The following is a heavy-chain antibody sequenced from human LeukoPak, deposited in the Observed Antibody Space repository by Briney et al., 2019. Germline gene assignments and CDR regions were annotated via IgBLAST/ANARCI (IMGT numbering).Heavy chain of an antibody. J-gene: IGHJ4*02. Sequence: PGGSLRLSCAASGFSFSNHWMHWVRQAPGKGLVWVSRINSDGISTTYADSVKGRFTISRDNAKNTLYLQMNSLRADDTAVYYCAREYCSSKSCPTFDYWGQGTRVTVSS. CDR1: GFSFSNHW. CDR2: INSDGIST. V-gene: IGHV3-74*01. D-gene: IGHD2-2*01. CDR3: AREYCSSKSCPTFDY.